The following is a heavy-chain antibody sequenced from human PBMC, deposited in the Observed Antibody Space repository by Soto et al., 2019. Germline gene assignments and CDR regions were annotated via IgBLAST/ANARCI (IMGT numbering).Heavy chain of an antibody. CDR1: GYTFTSYA. D-gene: IGHD6-19*01. CDR3: ARDGDQYSTGWYLPFDY. CDR2: INAGNGNT. V-gene: IGHV1-3*01. Sequence: ASVKVSCKASGYTFTSYAMHWVRQAPGQRLEWMGWINAGNGNTKYSQKFQGRVTITRDTSASTAYMELSSLRSEDTAVYYCARDGDQYSTGWYLPFDYWGQGTLVTVS. J-gene: IGHJ4*02.